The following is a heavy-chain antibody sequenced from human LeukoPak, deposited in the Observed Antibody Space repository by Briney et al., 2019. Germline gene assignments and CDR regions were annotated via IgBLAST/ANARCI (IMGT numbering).Heavy chain of an antibody. Sequence: GGSLRLSCAASGFTFSSYGMHWVRQAPGKGLEWVAFIRYDGSNKYYADSVKGRFTISRDNSKNTLYLQMNSLRAEDTAVYYCAKDGDYDFWSGYPAYNWFDPWGQGTLVTVSS. V-gene: IGHV3-30*02. J-gene: IGHJ5*02. CDR1: GFTFSSYG. CDR2: IRYDGSNK. D-gene: IGHD3-3*01. CDR3: AKDGDYDFWSGYPAYNWFDP.